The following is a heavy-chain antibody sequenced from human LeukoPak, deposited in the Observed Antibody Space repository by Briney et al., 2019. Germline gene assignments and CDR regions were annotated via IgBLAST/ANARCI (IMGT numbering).Heavy chain of an antibody. CDR3: AKSSWSLFDP. CDR2: IYHSGST. Sequence: SETLSLTCTVSGYSISSGYYWGWIRQPPGKGLEWIGYIYHSGSTYYNPSLKSRVTISVDTSKNQFSLKLSSVTAADTAVCYCAKSSWSLFDPRGQGTLVTVSS. D-gene: IGHD3-10*01. J-gene: IGHJ5*02. V-gene: IGHV4-38-2*02. CDR1: GYSISSGYY.